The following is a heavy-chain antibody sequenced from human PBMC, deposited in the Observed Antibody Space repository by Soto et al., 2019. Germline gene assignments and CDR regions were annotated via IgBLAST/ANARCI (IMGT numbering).Heavy chain of an antibody. CDR3: ARVGGSEVVFDY. CDR2: IWYDGSDE. V-gene: IGHV3-33*01. D-gene: IGHD2-15*01. Sequence: QVQLVESGGGVVQPGRSLRLSCVASGFTFSSYGMHWVRQAPGKGLEWVAIIWYDGSDEYYTDSVKGRFTISRDNSKNTLYLQMNSLRAEDTAVYYCARVGGSEVVFDYWGQGTLVTVSS. J-gene: IGHJ4*02. CDR1: GFTFSSYG.